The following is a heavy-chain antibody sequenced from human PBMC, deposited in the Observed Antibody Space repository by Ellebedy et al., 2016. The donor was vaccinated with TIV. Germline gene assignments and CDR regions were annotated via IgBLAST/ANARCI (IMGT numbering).Heavy chain of an antibody. CDR3: ASRYGSGSRAFDY. CDR2: ISYDGSNK. V-gene: IGHV3-30-3*01. D-gene: IGHD3-10*01. CDR1: GFTFSSYA. Sequence: GGSLRLXXAASGFTFSSYAMHWVRQAPGKGLEWVAVISYDGSNKYYADSVKGRFTISRDNSKNTLYLQMNSLRAEDTAVYYCASRYGSGSRAFDYWGQGTLVTVSS. J-gene: IGHJ4*02.